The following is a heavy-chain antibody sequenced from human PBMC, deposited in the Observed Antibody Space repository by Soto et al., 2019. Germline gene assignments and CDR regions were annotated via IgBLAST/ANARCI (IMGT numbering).Heavy chain of an antibody. Sequence: GSLRLSCAASGXTFSSYSMSWVRQAPGKGLEWVSAISGSGGSKYYADSVKGRLTISRENSKNTLYLQMNSMRAEDTAVYYCAKERITGTIDYWGQGTLGTVS. D-gene: IGHD1-7*01. V-gene: IGHV3-23*01. J-gene: IGHJ4*02. CDR3: AKERITGTIDY. CDR1: GXTFSSYS. CDR2: ISGSGGSK.